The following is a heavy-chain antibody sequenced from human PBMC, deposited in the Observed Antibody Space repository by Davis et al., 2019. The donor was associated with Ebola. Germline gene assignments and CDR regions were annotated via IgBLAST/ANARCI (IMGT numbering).Heavy chain of an antibody. V-gene: IGHV3-30-3*01. CDR1: GFTFSSYA. D-gene: IGHD2-8*01. Sequence: GESLKISCAASGFTFSSYAMSWVRQAPGKGLEWVAVISYDGSNKYYADSVKGRFTISRDNSKNTLYLQMNSLRAEDTAVYYCARDIVGRYCTNGVCYTGWFDPWGQGTLVTVSS. J-gene: IGHJ5*02. CDR2: ISYDGSNK. CDR3: ARDIVGRYCTNGVCYTGWFDP.